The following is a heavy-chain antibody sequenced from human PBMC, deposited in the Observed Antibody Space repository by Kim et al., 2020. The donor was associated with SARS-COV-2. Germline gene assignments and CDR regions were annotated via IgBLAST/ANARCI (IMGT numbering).Heavy chain of an antibody. D-gene: IGHD3-10*01. CDR2: MSYSGNT. V-gene: IGHV4-59*08. J-gene: IGHJ3*02. CDR1: GGSISSYS. Sequence: SETLSLTCTVSGGSISSYSWSFIRQPPGKGLEWVGYMSYSGNTNYDPSLKSRVTISVDTSKNQLSLELRSVTAADTAVYYCARHGGESMIRGLLGAFDIWGQGTVVTVSS. CDR3: ARHGGESMIRGLLGAFDI.